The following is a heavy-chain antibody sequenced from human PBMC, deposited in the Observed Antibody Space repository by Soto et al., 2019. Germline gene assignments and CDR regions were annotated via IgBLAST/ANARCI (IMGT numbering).Heavy chain of an antibody. CDR1: GFTFSTYG. J-gene: IGHJ4*02. Sequence: GGSLRLSCAASGFTFSTYGMHGVRQAPGKGLEWVAVIWYDGSNKYYADSVKGRFTISRDNSKNTLYLQMNSLRAEDTAVYYCARDLGYYDSSGHWGQGTLVTVSS. CDR3: ARDLGYYDSSGH. V-gene: IGHV3-33*01. CDR2: IWYDGSNK. D-gene: IGHD3-22*01.